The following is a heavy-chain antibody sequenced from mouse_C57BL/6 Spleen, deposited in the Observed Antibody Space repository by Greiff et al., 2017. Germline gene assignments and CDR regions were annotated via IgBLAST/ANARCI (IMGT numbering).Heavy chain of an antibody. D-gene: IGHD1-1*01. V-gene: IGHV5-9-1*02. CDR1: GFTFSSYA. J-gene: IGHJ4*01. CDR3: TRAYGTRYAMDY. CDR2: ISSGGDYI. Sequence: EVKLVESGEGLVKPGGSLKLSCAASGFTFSSYAMSWVRQTPEKRLEWVAYISSGGDYIYYADTVKGRFTISRDNDRNTLYLQMSSLKSEDTAMYYCTRAYGTRYAMDYWGQGTSVTVSS.